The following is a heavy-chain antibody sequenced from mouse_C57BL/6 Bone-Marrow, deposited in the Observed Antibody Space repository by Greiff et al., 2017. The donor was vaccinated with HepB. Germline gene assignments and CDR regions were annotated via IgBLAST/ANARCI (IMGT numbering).Heavy chain of an antibody. CDR2: ISSGSSTI. D-gene: IGHD1-1*01. V-gene: IGHV5-17*01. Sequence: VQLKESGGGLVKPGGSLKLSCAASGFTFSDYGMHWVRQAPEKGLEWVAYISSGSSTIYYADTVKGRFTISRDNAKNTLFLQMTSLRSEDTAKYYCASQGDYYGSSHDYWGQGTTLTVSS. CDR3: ASQGDYYGSSHDY. CDR1: GFTFSDYG. J-gene: IGHJ2*01.